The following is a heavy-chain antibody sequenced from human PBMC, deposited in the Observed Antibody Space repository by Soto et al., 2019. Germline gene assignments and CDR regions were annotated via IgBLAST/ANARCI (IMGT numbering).Heavy chain of an antibody. J-gene: IGHJ4*02. CDR3: LCPVECSTTRCIL. V-gene: IGHV3-48*01. Sequence: GGSLRLSCAASGFTFSSYSMNWVRQAPGKGLEWVSYISSSSNSIYYADSVKGRFTISRDNAKNSLHLQMNSLRAEDTAVYYCLCPVECSTTRCILWGQGTLVPVSS. CDR2: ISSSSNSI. D-gene: IGHD6-6*01. CDR1: GFTFSSYS.